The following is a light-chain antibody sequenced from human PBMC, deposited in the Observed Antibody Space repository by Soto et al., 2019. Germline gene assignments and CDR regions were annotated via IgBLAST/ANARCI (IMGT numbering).Light chain of an antibody. V-gene: IGKV3-20*01. CDR3: QWYGYSPRT. J-gene: IGKJ2*01. Sequence: EIVFTQSPGTLSLSPGERATLSCRASQTITSTYLAWYQQKPGQAPRLLLYGASSRATGIPDRFSGSGSGTEFTLTISRLEPEDFAVYYCQWYGYSPRTFGQGTTLEIK. CDR2: GAS. CDR1: QTITSTY.